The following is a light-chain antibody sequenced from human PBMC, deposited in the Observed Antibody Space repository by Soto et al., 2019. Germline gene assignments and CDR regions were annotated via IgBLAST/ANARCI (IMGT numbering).Light chain of an antibody. J-gene: IGLJ1*01. Sequence: QSVLTQPASVSGSPGQSITISCTGTSSDVGSYNLVSWYQQHPGKAPKLMIYEVSKRPSGVSNRFSGSKSGNTASLTISGLQAEDEDDYYCCSYAGSRVFGTGTKLTVL. CDR2: EVS. V-gene: IGLV2-23*02. CDR1: SSDVGSYNL. CDR3: CSYAGSRV.